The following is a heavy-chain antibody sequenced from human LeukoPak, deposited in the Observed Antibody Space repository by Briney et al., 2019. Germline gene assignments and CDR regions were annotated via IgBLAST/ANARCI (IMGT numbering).Heavy chain of an antibody. CDR1: GFTFSSYE. CDR2: ISSSGSTI. Sequence: GGSLRLSCAASGFTFSSYEMNWVRQAPGKGLEWVSYISSSGSTIYYADSVKGRFTISRDNAENSLYLQMNSLRAEDTAVYYCARDQSYYGMDVWGQGTTVTVSS. CDR3: ARDQSYYGMDV. J-gene: IGHJ6*02. V-gene: IGHV3-48*03.